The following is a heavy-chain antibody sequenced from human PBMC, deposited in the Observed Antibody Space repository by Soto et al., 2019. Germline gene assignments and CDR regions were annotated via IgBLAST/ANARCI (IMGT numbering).Heavy chain of an antibody. CDR2: IKSKTDGGTT. Sequence: GGSLRLSCAASGFTFSNAWMSWVRQAPGKGLEWVGRIKSKTDGGTTDYAAPVKGRFTISRDDSKNTLYLQMNSLKTEDTAVYYCTTDNGYYYDSSGYSWDVWGQGTTVTVSS. D-gene: IGHD3-22*01. J-gene: IGHJ6*02. CDR3: TTDNGYYYDSSGYSWDV. V-gene: IGHV3-15*01. CDR1: GFTFSNAW.